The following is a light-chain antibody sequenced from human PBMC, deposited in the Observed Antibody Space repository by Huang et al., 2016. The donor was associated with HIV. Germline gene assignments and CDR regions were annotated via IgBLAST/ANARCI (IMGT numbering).Light chain of an antibody. CDR2: DAA. Sequence: EIVLTQSPATLSLSPGERATLSCRASQSVGSYLAWFQQKPGQVPRLLIYDAANRATGVPARFSGSGSGTDFTLTVSSLEPEDVAVYYCQQRINWPAITFGQGTRLEIK. J-gene: IGKJ5*01. V-gene: IGKV3-11*01. CDR3: QQRINWPAIT. CDR1: QSVGSY.